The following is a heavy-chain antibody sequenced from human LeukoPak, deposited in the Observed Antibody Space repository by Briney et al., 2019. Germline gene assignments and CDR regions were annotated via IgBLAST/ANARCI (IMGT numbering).Heavy chain of an antibody. CDR1: GYTFTAYY. Sequence: ASVKVSCKASGYTFTAYYIHWVRQAPGQGLDWMGWINPNGGGTKYAQNFQGRVTMTRDTSISTAYMELSRLRSDDTAVYYCARDPSYQGVAAGGDYWGQGALVTVSS. D-gene: IGHD2-15*01. V-gene: IGHV1-2*02. CDR3: ARDPSYQGVAAGGDY. J-gene: IGHJ4*02. CDR2: INPNGGGT.